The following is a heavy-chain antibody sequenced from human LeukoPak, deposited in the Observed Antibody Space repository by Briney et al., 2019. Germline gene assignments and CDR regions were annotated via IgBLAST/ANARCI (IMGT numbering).Heavy chain of an antibody. V-gene: IGHV3-73*01. D-gene: IGHD4-17*01. CDR1: GFTFSGSA. J-gene: IGHJ6*03. CDR2: IRSKANSYAT. Sequence: GGSLRLSCAASGFTFSGSAMHWVRQASGKGLEWVGRIRSKANSYATAYAASVKGRFTISRDDSKNTAYLQMNSLKTEDTAVYYCTTTVTTYYYYYYYMDVWGKGTTVTVSS. CDR3: TTTVTTYYYYYYYMDV.